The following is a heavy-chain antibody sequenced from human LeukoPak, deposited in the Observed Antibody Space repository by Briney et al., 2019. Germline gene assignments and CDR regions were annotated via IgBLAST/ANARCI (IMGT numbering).Heavy chain of an antibody. CDR2: IYHSGST. J-gene: IGHJ3*02. Sequence: PSETLSLTCAVSGYSISSGYYWGWIRQPPGKGLEWIGSIYHSGSTYYNPPLKSRVTISVDTSKNQFSLKLSSVTAADTAVYYCAWRGDYGGPPGAFDTWGQGTMVTVSS. V-gene: IGHV4-38-2*01. D-gene: IGHD4-23*01. CDR1: GYSISSGYY. CDR3: AWRGDYGGPPGAFDT.